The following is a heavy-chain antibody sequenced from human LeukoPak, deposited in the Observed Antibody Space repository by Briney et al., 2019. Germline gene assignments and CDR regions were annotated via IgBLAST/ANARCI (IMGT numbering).Heavy chain of an antibody. CDR1: GFTFSSYG. J-gene: IGHJ4*02. Sequence: PGGSLRLSCAASGFTFSSYGMHWVRQAPGKGLEWVAFIRYDGSNKYYADSVKGRFTISRDNSKNTLYLQMNSLRAEDTAVYYCAKDLGNNRNGDYLFDYWGQGTLVTVSS. CDR2: IRYDGSNK. D-gene: IGHD4-17*01. V-gene: IGHV3-30*02. CDR3: AKDLGNNRNGDYLFDY.